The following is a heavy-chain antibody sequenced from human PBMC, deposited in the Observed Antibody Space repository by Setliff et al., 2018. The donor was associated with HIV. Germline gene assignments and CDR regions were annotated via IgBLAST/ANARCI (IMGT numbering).Heavy chain of an antibody. V-gene: IGHV3-15*01. J-gene: IGHJ4*02. CDR2: IKSEASGGTI. CDR3: ATTMYNWELRF. CDR1: GFTFNSAW. Sequence: GGSLRLSCVASGFTFNSAWMTWVRQAPGKGLEWVGHIKSEASGGTIDYAAPVKDRFTISRDDSKSTLYLQMNSLEIEDSAMYYCATTMYNWELRFWGQGTLVTVSS. D-gene: IGHD1-7*01.